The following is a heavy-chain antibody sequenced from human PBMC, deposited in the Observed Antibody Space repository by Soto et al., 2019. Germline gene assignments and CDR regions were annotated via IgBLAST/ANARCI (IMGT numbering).Heavy chain of an antibody. J-gene: IGHJ4*02. CDR2: SYYSGST. V-gene: IGHV4-31*03. CDR1: GGSISNDNYY. Sequence: QVQLRESGPGLVKPSQTLSLTCTVSGGSISNDNYYWTWIRQHPGKGLEWIGYSYYSGSTYYNPSLKSRFSISVDTSKNQFSLKLSSVTAADTAVYYCVATTVTTISFDYWGQGTLVTVSS. D-gene: IGHD4-17*01. CDR3: VATTVTTISFDY.